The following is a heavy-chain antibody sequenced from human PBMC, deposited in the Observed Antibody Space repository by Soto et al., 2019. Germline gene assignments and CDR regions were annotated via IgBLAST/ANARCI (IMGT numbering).Heavy chain of an antibody. CDR3: ARVPRDAAMGHFAY. J-gene: IGHJ4*02. CDR1: SASITSDDWY. D-gene: IGHD6-25*01. CDR2: IYHRGIT. V-gene: IGHV4-30-4*01. Sequence: QVQLQESGPGLVTPSQTLSLTCTFSSASITSDDWYWSWIRQRPGKGLEYIAYIYHRGITYYNPSLQSRVTISLDTSKNQFSLNLTSGTAADTAVYYCARVPRDAAMGHFAYCCQGSLVTVSS.